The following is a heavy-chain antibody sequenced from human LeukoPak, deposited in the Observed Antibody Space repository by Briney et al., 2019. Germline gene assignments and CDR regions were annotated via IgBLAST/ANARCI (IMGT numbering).Heavy chain of an antibody. Sequence: ASVKVSCKASGYTFTNYAITWVRQAPGQGLEWMGWINPNSGGTNYAQKFQGRVTMTRDTSISTAYMELSRLRSDDTAVYYCARDVGIAAAGYYYYYYMDVWGKGTTVTVSS. J-gene: IGHJ6*03. CDR2: INPNSGGT. D-gene: IGHD6-13*01. CDR3: ARDVGIAAAGYYYYYYMDV. V-gene: IGHV1-2*02. CDR1: GYTFTNYA.